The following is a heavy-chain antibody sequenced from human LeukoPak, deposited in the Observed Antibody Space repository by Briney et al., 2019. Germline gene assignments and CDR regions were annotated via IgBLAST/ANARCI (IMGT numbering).Heavy chain of an antibody. CDR2: IYYSGTS. J-gene: IGHJ2*01. V-gene: IGHV4-31*03. CDR3: ARVGTMSLWYFDL. CDR1: GGSISSGGYY. D-gene: IGHD3-10*02. Sequence: PSETLSLTCTVSGGSISSGGYYWSWIRQHTGKGLEWIGHIYYSGTSFYNPSLTSRVTISVDTSKNQFSLKLTSVNDADTAVYYCARVGTMSLWYFDLWGRGTLVTVSS.